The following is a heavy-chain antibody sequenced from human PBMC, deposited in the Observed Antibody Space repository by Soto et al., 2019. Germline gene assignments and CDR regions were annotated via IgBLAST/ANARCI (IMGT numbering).Heavy chain of an antibody. Sequence: QVQLQESGPGLVKPSETLSLTCTVSGGSISSYYWRWIRQPPGKGLEWIGYIDYSGSTNYNPSLKSRVTISVDTSKNQFSLKLSSVTAADTAVYYCAIVGRRDGYKLDYWGQGTLVTVSS. V-gene: IGHV4-59*01. CDR2: IDYSGST. J-gene: IGHJ4*02. D-gene: IGHD5-12*01. CDR3: AIVGRRDGYKLDY. CDR1: GGSISSYY.